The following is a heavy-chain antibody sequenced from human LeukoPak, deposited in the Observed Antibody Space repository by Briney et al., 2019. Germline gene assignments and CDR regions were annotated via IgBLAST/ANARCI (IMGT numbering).Heavy chain of an antibody. CDR1: GGSISSYY. CDR3: ARRDSHDAFDI. D-gene: IGHD2-15*01. CDR2: IYYSGST. J-gene: IGHJ3*02. V-gene: IGHV4-59*01. Sequence: PSETLSLTCTVSGGSISSYYWSCIRQPPGKGLEWIGYIYYSGSTNYNPSLTSRVTISVDTSKNQFSLKLSYVTAADTAVYYCARRDSHDAFDIWGQGTMVTVSS.